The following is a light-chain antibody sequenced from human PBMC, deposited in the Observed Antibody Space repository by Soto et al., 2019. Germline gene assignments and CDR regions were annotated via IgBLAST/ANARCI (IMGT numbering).Light chain of an antibody. Sequence: IVLTQSPGTRSLSPGERATLSCRASQSVSSSYLAWYQQKHGQAPRLLIYDASNRATGIPARFSGSGSGTDGTITISSLKHEDGSTYYCQQNYSTTSTFGQGTRLEIK. CDR3: QQNYSTTST. V-gene: IGKV3-20*01. J-gene: IGKJ5*01. CDR2: DAS. CDR1: QSVSSSY.